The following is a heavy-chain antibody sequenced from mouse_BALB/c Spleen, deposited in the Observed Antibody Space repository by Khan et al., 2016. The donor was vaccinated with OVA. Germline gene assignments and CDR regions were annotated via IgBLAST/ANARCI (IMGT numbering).Heavy chain of an antibody. CDR2: ITYSDNT. J-gene: IGHJ3*01. D-gene: IGHD2-14*01. CDR1: GYSIISDYA. Sequence: EVQLQESGPGLVKPSQSLSLTCTVTGYSIISDYAWNWIRQFPGNKLEWMGYITYSDNTSYNPSLKSRIYITRDTSKNQFFLQLNSVSAEDTATYYCARSGYEAWFAYWGQGTLVTVSA. CDR3: ARSGYEAWFAY. V-gene: IGHV3-2*02.